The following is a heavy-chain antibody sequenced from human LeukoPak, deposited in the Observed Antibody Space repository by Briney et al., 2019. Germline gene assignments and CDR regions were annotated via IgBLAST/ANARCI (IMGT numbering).Heavy chain of an antibody. CDR1: GGSISSYY. CDR3: ATLVSGYYYFDY. V-gene: IGHV4-59*01. CDR2: IYYSGST. D-gene: IGHD3-22*01. J-gene: IGHJ4*02. Sequence: NPSETLSLTCSVSGGSISSYYWSWIRQPPGKGLEWIGYIYYSGSTNYNPSLKSRVTISVDTSKNQFSLKLSSVTAADTAVYYCATLVSGYYYFDYWGQGTLVTVSS.